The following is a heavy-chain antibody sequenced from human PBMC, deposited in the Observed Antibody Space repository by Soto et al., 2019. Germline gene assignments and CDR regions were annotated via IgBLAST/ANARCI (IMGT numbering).Heavy chain of an antibody. J-gene: IGHJ6*02. D-gene: IGHD3-16*01. CDR2: ISPFNGNT. Sequence: ASVKVSCKSSGYPFTHYGITWIRQAPGQGLEWMGWISPFNGNTNYGQTLQGWVTMTRDTSISTAYMELSRLRSDDTAVYYCAMVDNYVTPTPQDVWGQGTTVTVSS. CDR3: AMVDNYVTPTPQDV. V-gene: IGHV1-18*01. CDR1: GYPFTHYG.